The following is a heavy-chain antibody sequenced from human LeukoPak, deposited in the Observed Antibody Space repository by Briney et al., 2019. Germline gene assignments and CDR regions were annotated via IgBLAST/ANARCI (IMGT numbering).Heavy chain of an antibody. CDR2: IWYDGSNK. CDR1: GFTFSSYG. D-gene: IGHD5-18*01. V-gene: IGHV3-33*06. J-gene: IGHJ4*02. CDR3: AKDPERGHSYGYFDY. Sequence: GGSLRLSCAASGFTFSSYGMHWVRQAPGKGLEWVAVIWYDGSNKYYADSVKGRFTISRDNSKNTLYLQMNSLRAEDTAVYYCAKDPERGHSYGYFDYWGQGTLVTVSS.